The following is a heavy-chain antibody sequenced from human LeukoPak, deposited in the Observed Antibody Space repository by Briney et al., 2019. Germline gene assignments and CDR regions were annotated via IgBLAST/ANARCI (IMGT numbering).Heavy chain of an antibody. V-gene: IGHV1-46*01. CDR3: ARDSHYYDSSGYRNWFDP. J-gene: IGHJ5*02. Sequence: ASVKVSCKASGYTFIGNYMHWVRQAPGQGLEWMGIINPSGGSTSYAQKFQGRVTMTRDTSTSTVYMELSSLRSEDTAVYYCARDSHYYDSSGYRNWFDPWGQGTLVTVSS. CDR2: INPSGGST. CDR1: GYTFIGNY. D-gene: IGHD3-22*01.